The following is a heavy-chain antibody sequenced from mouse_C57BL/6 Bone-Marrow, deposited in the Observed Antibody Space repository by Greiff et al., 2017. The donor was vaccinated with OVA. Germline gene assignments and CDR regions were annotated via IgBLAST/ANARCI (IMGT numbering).Heavy chain of an antibody. Sequence: EVKLMESGEGLVKPGGSLKLSCAASGFTFSRYAMSWVRQTPEKRLEWVAYISSGGDYIYYAASEKGRYTISRDNARNTLYLQMSSLKSEDTSLYYCTRLLNAMEYWGQGTSVTVSS. CDR2: ISSGGDYI. D-gene: IGHD2-1*01. CDR3: TRLLNAMEY. V-gene: IGHV5-9-1*02. CDR1: GFTFSRYA. J-gene: IGHJ4*01.